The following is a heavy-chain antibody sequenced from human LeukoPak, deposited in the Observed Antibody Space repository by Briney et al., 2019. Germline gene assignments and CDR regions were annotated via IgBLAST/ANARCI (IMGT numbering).Heavy chain of an antibody. CDR1: GGSFSGYY. CDR3: ARGPTPVVDY. CDR2: INHSGST. Sequence: SETLSLTCAVYGGSFSGYYWSWFRQPPGKGLEWIGEINHSGSTNYNPSLKSRVTISVDTSKNQFSLKLSSVTAADTAVYYCARGPTPVVDYWGQGTLVTVSS. J-gene: IGHJ4*02. V-gene: IGHV4-34*01.